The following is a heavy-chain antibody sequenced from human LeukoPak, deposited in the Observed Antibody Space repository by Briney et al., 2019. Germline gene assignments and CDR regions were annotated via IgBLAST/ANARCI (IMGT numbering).Heavy chain of an antibody. CDR3: AKESGTKREFDY. J-gene: IGHJ4*02. D-gene: IGHD1-14*01. CDR2: ISWNGNSI. CDR1: GFSFDDYA. V-gene: IGHV3-9*01. Sequence: GGSLRLSCAASGFSFDDYAMHWVRQAPGKGLEWVSAISWNGNSIVYADSVKGRFTIARDNAKNSLYLQMNSLRAEDTAVYYCAKESGTKREFDYWGQGTLVTVSS.